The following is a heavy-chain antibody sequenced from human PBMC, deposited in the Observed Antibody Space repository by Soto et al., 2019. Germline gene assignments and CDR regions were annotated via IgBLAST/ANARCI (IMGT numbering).Heavy chain of an antibody. J-gene: IGHJ4*02. CDR2: ISANNGNT. Sequence: GASVTVACKASGYTFTRSAISWVRQAPGQGNDWMGCISANNGNTTYAQTLQARLTPTPDTSTSRAYMELRSLRSDDTAVYYCARDHPTAMVEFSHGLRNDYWGQGTRVTVSS. CDR1: GYTFTRSA. CDR3: ARDHPTAMVEFSHGLRNDY. D-gene: IGHD5-18*01. V-gene: IGHV1-18*01.